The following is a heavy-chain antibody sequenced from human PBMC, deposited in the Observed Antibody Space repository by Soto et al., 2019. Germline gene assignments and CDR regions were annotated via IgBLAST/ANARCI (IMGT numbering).Heavy chain of an antibody. CDR3: AKDQASGQGSFDS. V-gene: IGHV3-30*18. CDR1: GFTFNIYG. Sequence: GGSLRLSCAASGFTFNIYGMHWVRQAPDKGLEWVALISYDGSNQYYADSVKGRFTISRDNSKNTLFLQMNSLRVDDTAVYYCAKDQASGQGSFDSWGQGTLVTVSS. CDR2: ISYDGSNQ. J-gene: IGHJ4*02.